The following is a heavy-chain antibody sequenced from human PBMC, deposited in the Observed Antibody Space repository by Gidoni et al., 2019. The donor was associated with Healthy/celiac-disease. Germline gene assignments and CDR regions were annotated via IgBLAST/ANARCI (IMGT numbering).Heavy chain of an antibody. CDR3: AKVRYYDSSGYYPGGSLDY. CDR1: GFTFSRSA. Sequence: EVQLLESGGGLVQPGGSLRLSCAASGFTFSRSAMSWVRQAPGKGLEWVSAISGSGGSTYYADSVKGRFTISRDNSKNTLYLQMNSLRAEDTAVYYCAKVRYYDSSGYYPGGSLDYWGQGTLVTVSS. V-gene: IGHV3-23*01. J-gene: IGHJ4*02. CDR2: ISGSGGST. D-gene: IGHD3-22*01.